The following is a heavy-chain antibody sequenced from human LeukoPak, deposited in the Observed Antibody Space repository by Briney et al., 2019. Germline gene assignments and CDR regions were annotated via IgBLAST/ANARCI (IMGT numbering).Heavy chain of an antibody. CDR1: GFTMSFYW. V-gene: IGHV3-7*01. J-gene: IGHJ4*02. CDR3: ARESVLRYFGH. CDR2: INQDGSAQ. Sequence: PGGSLRLSCAASGFTMSFYWMNWVRQAPGKGLEWVANINQDGSAQYYVDSVKGRFTFSRDNAMNSLFLQMNSLRAEDTAVYYCARESVLRYFGHWGQGTLVTVSS. D-gene: IGHD3-9*01.